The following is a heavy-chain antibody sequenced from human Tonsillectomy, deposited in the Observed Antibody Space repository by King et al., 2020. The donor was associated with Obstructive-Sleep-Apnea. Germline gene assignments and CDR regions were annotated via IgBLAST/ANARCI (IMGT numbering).Heavy chain of an antibody. CDR1: EFTFSDYY. D-gene: IGHD5-18*01. Sequence: VQLVESGGGLVKPGGSLRLSCASSEFTFSDYYMSWIRQAPGGGLEWLSFISSHGSAIYYADSVKGRFTISRDDAKNSLYLQMNSLRAEDTAVYYCARSTKRGYSFMDVWGQGTTVTVSS. CDR2: ISSHGSAI. V-gene: IGHV3-11*01. J-gene: IGHJ6*02. CDR3: ARSTKRGYSFMDV.